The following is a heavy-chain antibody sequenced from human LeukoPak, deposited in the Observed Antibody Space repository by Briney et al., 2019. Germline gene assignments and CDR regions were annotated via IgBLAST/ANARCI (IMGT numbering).Heavy chain of an antibody. CDR2: ISGSGGST. D-gene: IGHD4-17*01. J-gene: IGHJ4*02. V-gene: IGHV3-23*01. Sequence: GGSLRLSCAASGFTFSSYAMSWVRQAPGRGLEWVSAISGSGGSTYYADSVKGRFTISRDNSKNTLYLQMNSLRAEDTAVYYCAKDPDWTTVTNDYWGQGTLVTVSS. CDR3: AKDPDWTTVTNDY. CDR1: GFTFSSYA.